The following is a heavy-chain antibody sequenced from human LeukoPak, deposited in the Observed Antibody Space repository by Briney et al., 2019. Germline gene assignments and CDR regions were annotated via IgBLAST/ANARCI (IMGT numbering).Heavy chain of an antibody. CDR3: ARSGPYSSGWNRRAYFDY. J-gene: IGHJ4*02. CDR2: ISSGTSFI. CDR1: GFPFSSYS. D-gene: IGHD6-19*01. V-gene: IGHV3-21*01. Sequence: PGGSLRLSCAASGFPFSSYSMNWVRQAPGKGLEWVSSISSGTSFIYYADSVKGRFTISRDNAKNSLYLQMNSLRAEDTAVYYCARSGPYSSGWNRRAYFDYWGQGTLVTVSS.